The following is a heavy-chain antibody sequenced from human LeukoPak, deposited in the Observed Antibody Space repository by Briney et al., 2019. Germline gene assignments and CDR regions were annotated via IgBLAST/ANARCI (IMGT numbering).Heavy chain of an antibody. CDR3: ARFGESYYGFDY. V-gene: IGHV1-2*02. J-gene: IGHJ4*02. CDR2: INPNSGGT. Sequence: ASVKVSCKASGYTFTGYYMHWVQQAPGQGLEWMGWINPNSGGTNYAQKFQGRVTMTRDTSISTAYMELSRLRSDDTAVYYCARFGESYYGFDYWGQGTLVTVSS. D-gene: IGHD1-26*01. CDR1: GYTFTGYY.